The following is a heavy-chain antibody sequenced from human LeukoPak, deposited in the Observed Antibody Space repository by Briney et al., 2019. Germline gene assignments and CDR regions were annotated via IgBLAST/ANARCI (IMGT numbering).Heavy chain of an antibody. CDR2: ISYDGSNE. J-gene: IGHJ4*02. Sequence: GGSLRLSCAASGFTFSSYAMSWVRQAPGKGLEWVAVISYDGSNENYADSVKGRFTISRDNSKNTLYLQMNSLRAEDTAVYYCASDSGYDHHGLFDYWGQGTLVTVSS. CDR1: GFTFSSYA. CDR3: ASDSGYDHHGLFDY. V-gene: IGHV3-30*04. D-gene: IGHD5-12*01.